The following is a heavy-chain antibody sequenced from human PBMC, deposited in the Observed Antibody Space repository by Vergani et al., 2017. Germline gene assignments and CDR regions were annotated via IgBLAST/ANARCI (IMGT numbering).Heavy chain of an antibody. J-gene: IGHJ6*02. Sequence: QVQLVQSGAEVKKPGASVKVSCKASGYTFTGYYMHWVRQAPGQGLEWMGWINPNSGGTNYAQKFQGRVTMTRDTSISTAYMELSRPRSDDTAVYYCARGADYPQTNYYYYGMDVWGQGTTVTVSS. CDR1: GYTFTGYY. V-gene: IGHV1-2*02. CDR2: INPNSGGT. D-gene: IGHD4-11*01. CDR3: ARGADYPQTNYYYYGMDV.